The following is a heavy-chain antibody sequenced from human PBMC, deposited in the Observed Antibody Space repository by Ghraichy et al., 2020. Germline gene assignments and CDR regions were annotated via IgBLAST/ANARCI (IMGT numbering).Heavy chain of an antibody. J-gene: IGHJ3*02. D-gene: IGHD6-19*01. CDR2: ISGSGGST. Sequence: GGSLRLSCAASGFTFSSYAMSWVRQAPGKGLEWVSAISGSGGSTYYADSVKGRFTISRDNSKNTLYLQMNSLRAEDTAVYYCAKDGAQGGIAVAGGAFDIWGQGTMVTVSS. CDR1: GFTFSSYA. CDR3: AKDGAQGGIAVAGGAFDI. V-gene: IGHV3-23*01.